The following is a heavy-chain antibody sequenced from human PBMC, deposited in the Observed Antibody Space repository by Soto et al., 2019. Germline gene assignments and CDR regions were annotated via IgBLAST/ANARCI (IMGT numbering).Heavy chain of an antibody. V-gene: IGHV1-18*01. Sequence: QVHLVQSGAEVKKLGASVKVSCKGSGYTFTSYGFTWVRQAPGQGLEGMGWISAHNGNTDYAQKLQGRVTVTRDTSTSTAYMELRSLRSDDTAVYYCARGRYGDYWGQGALVPVSS. CDR2: ISAHNGNT. CDR1: GYTFTSYG. CDR3: ARGRYGDY. J-gene: IGHJ4*02. D-gene: IGHD1-1*01.